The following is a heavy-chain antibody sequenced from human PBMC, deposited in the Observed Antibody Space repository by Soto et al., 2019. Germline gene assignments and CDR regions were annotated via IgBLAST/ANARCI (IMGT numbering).Heavy chain of an antibody. D-gene: IGHD5-18*01. CDR1: GYTFTSYG. J-gene: IGHJ4*02. CDR3: ARERGVLEEVIGTGYSYIYYFDY. V-gene: IGHV1-18*01. Sequence: QVQLMQSGAEVKKPGASVKVSCKASGYTFTSYGISWVRQAPGQGLEWMGWISTYTGNTNYAQRLQGRVTMTTDTSTSTAYMELRSLRSDDTAVYYCARERGVLEEVIGTGYSYIYYFDYWGQGTLVTVSS. CDR2: ISTYTGNT.